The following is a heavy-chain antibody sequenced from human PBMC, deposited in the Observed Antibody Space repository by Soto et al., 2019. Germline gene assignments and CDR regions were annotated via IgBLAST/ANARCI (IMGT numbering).Heavy chain of an antibody. CDR2: INHSGIT. Sequence: PSETLSLTGAVYGGSFSGYYWSWIRQPPGKGLEWIVEINHSGITNYNPSLKSRVTISVDTSKNQFSLKLSSVTAADTDVYYCARGSRLYSSSSETFSTWFDPWGQRSMVSV. J-gene: IGHJ5*02. V-gene: IGHV4-34*01. D-gene: IGHD6-6*01. CDR1: GGSFSGYY. CDR3: ARGSRLYSSSSETFSTWFDP.